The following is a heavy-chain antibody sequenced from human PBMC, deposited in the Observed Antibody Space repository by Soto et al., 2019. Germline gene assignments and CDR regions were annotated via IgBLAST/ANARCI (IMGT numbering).Heavy chain of an antibody. CDR2: ISSSSSYI. CDR1: GFTFSSYS. Sequence: GGSLRLSCAASGFTFSSYSMNWVRQAPGKGLEWVSSISSSSSYIYYADSVKGRFTISRDNAKNSLYLQMNSLRAEDTAVYYCARDLSNTSPGYDSSGYWRAFDYWGQGTLVTVSS. CDR3: ARDLSNTSPGYDSSGYWRAFDY. J-gene: IGHJ4*02. D-gene: IGHD3-22*01. V-gene: IGHV3-21*01.